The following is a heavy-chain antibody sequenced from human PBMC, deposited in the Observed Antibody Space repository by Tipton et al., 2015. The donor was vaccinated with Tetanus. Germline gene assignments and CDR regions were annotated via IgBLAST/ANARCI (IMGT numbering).Heavy chain of an antibody. CDR3: ARGCSPGYSSGWYGTGGIFSYYYGMDV. J-gene: IGHJ6*02. CDR1: GGSFSGYY. V-gene: IGHV4-34*01. CDR2: INHSGST. Sequence: KPSETLSLTCAVYGGSFSGYYWSWVRQPPGKGLEWIGEINHSGSTNYNPSLKSRVTISVDTSKNQFSLKLSSVTAADTAVYYCARGCSPGYSSGWYGTGGIFSYYYGMDVWGQGTTVTVSS. D-gene: IGHD6-19*01.